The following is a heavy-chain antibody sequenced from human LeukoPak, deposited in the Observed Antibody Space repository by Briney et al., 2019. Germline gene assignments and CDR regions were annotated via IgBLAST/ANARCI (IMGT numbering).Heavy chain of an antibody. V-gene: IGHV3-66*01. J-gene: IGHJ4*02. CDR2: IYGGGST. CDR3: ARAASVAGTYALNH. CDR1: GFTVSSNY. Sequence: GGSLRLSCAVSGFTVSSNYMSWVRQAPGKGLEWVSVIYGGGSTYYADSVKGRSTISRDNSKNTLYLQMNSLRAEDTAVYYCARAASVAGTYALNHWGQGTLVTVSS. D-gene: IGHD6-19*01.